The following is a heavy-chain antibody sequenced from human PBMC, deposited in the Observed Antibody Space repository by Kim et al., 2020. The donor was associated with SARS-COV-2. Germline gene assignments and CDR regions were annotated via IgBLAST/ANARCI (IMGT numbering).Heavy chain of an antibody. CDR3: TRGYLRGHLDY. CDR2: INQDGSDT. V-gene: IGHV3-7*02. Sequence: GGSLRLSCGASGFIFNIYWMNWVRQAPGKGLEWVANINQDGSDTNDVDTVNRRFTVSRDNAKKSLYLEMNNLRADDTAVYYCTRGYLRGHLDYWGQGALGTVPS. CDR1: GFIFNIYW. J-gene: IGHJ4*02. D-gene: IGHD5-12*01.